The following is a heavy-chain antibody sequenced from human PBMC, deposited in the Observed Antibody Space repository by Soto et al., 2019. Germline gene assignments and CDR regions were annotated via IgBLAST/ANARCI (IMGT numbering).Heavy chain of an antibody. CDR2: ISSSSSTI. V-gene: IGHV3-48*01. J-gene: IGHJ4*02. CDR1: GFTFSSYS. D-gene: IGHD1-26*01. CDR3: ARSRWELLYYFDY. Sequence: GGSLRLSCAASGFTFSSYSMNWVRQAPGKGLEWVSYISSSSSTIYYADSVKGRFTISRDNAKNSLYLQMNSLRAEDTAVYYCARSRWELLYYFDYWGQGTLVTVSS.